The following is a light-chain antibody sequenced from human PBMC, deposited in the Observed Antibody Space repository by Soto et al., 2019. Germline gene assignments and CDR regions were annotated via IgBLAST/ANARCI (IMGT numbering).Light chain of an antibody. Sequence: QSALTQPPSASGSPGQSVTISCTGTSSDVGGYNYVSWYQQHPGKAPKLMIYEVSKRPSGVPDRFSGSKSGNTASLTGSGLQTEDEADYYCSSYAGSNNHWVFGGGTKLTVL. CDR3: SSYAGSNNHWV. J-gene: IGLJ3*02. CDR1: SSDVGGYNY. V-gene: IGLV2-8*01. CDR2: EVS.